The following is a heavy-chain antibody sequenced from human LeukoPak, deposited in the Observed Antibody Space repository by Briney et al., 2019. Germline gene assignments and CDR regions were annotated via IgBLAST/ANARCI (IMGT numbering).Heavy chain of an antibody. J-gene: IGHJ4*02. CDR1: GFTFSSYA. CDR3: AIDPNWGIHN. Sequence: GGSLRLSCAASGFTFSSYAMHWVRQAPGKGLEWVAVISYDGSNKYYADSVKGRFTISRDNSKNTLYLQMNSLRVEDTAVYYCAIDPNWGIHNWGQGVLVTVSS. CDR2: ISYDGSNK. D-gene: IGHD7-27*01. V-gene: IGHV3-30-3*01.